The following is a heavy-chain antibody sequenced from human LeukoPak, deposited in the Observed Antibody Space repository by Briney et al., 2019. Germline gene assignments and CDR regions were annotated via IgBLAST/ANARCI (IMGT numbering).Heavy chain of an antibody. CDR2: IHYSGST. D-gene: IGHD5-12*01. V-gene: IGHV4-38-2*02. CDR3: ARTTEGYAGGPGYSYYYYMDV. Sequence: SETLSLTCTVSGYSISSFYYWGRIRQPPGKGLEWIGYIHYSGSTHYNPSLKSRVTISVDTSKNQVSLKLRSVTAADTAVYYCARTTEGYAGGPGYSYYYYMDVWGKGTTVTISS. J-gene: IGHJ6*03. CDR1: GYSISSFYY.